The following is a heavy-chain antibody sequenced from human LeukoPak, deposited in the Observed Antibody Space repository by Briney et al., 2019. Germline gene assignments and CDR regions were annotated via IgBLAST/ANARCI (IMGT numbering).Heavy chain of an antibody. D-gene: IGHD4-23*01. CDR2: ISSSSSYI. CDR3: ARSGRTTVDP. V-gene: IGHV3-21*01. CDR1: GFTFSSYG. Sequence: GGSLRLSCAASGFTFSSYGMSWVRQAPGKGLEWVSSISSSSSYIYYADSVKGRFTISRDNAKNSLYLQMNSLRAEDTAVYYCARSGRTTVDPWGQGTLVTVSS. J-gene: IGHJ5*02.